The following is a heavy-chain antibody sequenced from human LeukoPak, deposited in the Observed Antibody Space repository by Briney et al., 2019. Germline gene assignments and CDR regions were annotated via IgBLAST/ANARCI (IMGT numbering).Heavy chain of an antibody. Sequence: QSGGSLRLSCAASGFTFSSYWMSWVRQAPGKGLEWVANIKQDGSEKYYVDSVKGRFTISRDNAKNSLYLQMNSLRAEDTAVYYCASPSYASGGDYWFNPWGQGTLVTVSS. CDR2: IKQDGSEK. D-gene: IGHD3-10*01. CDR3: ASPSYASGGDYWFNP. CDR1: GFTFSSYW. J-gene: IGHJ5*02. V-gene: IGHV3-7*01.